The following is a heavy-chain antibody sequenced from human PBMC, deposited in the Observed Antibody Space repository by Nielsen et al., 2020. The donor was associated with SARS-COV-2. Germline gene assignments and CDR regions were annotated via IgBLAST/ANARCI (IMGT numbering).Heavy chain of an antibody. CDR3: ARLLTNTGNYFRFDP. V-gene: IGHV4-28*01. D-gene: IGHD1-26*01. Sequence: SETLSLTCAVSGYSITLSWWGWIRQSPGKGLEWIGYIHHSGNTYQNPSLKSRITMSVDTSKNQFSLRMNSVTAEDTAVYYCARLLTNTGNYFRFDPWGQGTLVTVSS. J-gene: IGHJ5*02. CDR1: GYSITLSW. CDR2: IHHSGNT.